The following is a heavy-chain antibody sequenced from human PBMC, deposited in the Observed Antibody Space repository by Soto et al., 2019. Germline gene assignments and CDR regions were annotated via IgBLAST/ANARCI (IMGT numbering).Heavy chain of an antibody. CDR2: INHSGST. D-gene: IGHD7-27*01. V-gene: IGHV4-34*01. Sequence: SETLSLTCAVYGGSFSGYYWSWIRQPPGKGLEWIGEINHSGSTNYNPSLKSRVTISVDTSKNQFSLKLSSVTAADTAVYYCARGVRAWGPSVGYWGQGTLVTVSS. CDR3: ARGVRAWGPSVGY. J-gene: IGHJ4*02. CDR1: GGSFSGYY.